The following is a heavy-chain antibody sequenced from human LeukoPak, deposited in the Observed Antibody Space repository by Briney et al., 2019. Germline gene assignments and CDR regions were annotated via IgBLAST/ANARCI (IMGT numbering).Heavy chain of an antibody. CDR1: GFTFSSYA. CDR3: AKDALLYIGYDYIDY. Sequence: GGSLRLSCAASGFTFSSYAMNWVRQAPGKGLEWVSSISDSGGSTFYADSVKGRFTISRDNSRNTLSLQMKSLRAEDTAVYYCAKDALLYIGYDYIDYWGQGTLVTVSS. J-gene: IGHJ4*02. CDR2: ISDSGGST. V-gene: IGHV3-23*01. D-gene: IGHD5-12*01.